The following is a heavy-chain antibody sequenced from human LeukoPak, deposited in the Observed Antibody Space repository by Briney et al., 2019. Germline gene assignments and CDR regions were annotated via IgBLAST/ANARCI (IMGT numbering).Heavy chain of an antibody. D-gene: IGHD3-22*01. Sequence: ASVKVSCKASGYSFTNYDIKCVRQAPGQGHEWRGWMKTTSGDTGYAQKFQGRVTFSRNTSISTAYMELTNLRSEDTAVYYCARCDYDTTINPNWFDPWGQGTLVTVSS. CDR2: MKTTSGDT. V-gene: IGHV1-8*03. CDR3: ARCDYDTTINPNWFDP. CDR1: GYSFTNYD. J-gene: IGHJ5*02.